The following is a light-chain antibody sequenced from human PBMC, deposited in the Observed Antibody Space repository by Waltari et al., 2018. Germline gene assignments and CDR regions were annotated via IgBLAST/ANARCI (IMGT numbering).Light chain of an antibody. CDR2: GAS. CDR3: QQYNTWPT. CDR1: QSMSSN. Sequence: EILMTQSPVTLSVSPGERATLTCRASQSMSSNLAWYQQTPGQSPRILIHGASTRATGIPARFSGSGSGTDFTLTISSLQSEDFAVYFCQQYNTWPTFGGGTKVEIK. J-gene: IGKJ4*01. V-gene: IGKV3-15*01.